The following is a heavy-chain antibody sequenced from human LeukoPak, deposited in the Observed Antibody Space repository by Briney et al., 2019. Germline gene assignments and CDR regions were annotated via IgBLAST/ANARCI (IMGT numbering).Heavy chain of an antibody. CDR1: GYTFTSYD. CDR3: ARGIRGPFTSNWFDP. CDR2: INPDNGQK. V-gene: IGHV1-8*01. D-gene: IGHD1-26*01. Sequence: ASVKVSCKASGYTFTSYDINWVRQATGQGPEWMGWINPDNGQKGYAQKFQDRVTMTRYTSRSTAYMELTSLTSDDTALYFCARGIRGPFTSNWFDPWGQGILVTVSS. J-gene: IGHJ5*02.